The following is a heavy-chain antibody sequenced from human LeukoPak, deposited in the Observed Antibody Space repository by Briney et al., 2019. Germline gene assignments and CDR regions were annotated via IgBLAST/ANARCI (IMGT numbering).Heavy chain of an antibody. CDR1: GFTFSSSW. Sequence: GGSLRLSCAASGFTFSSSWMTWVRQAPGKGLEWVANIKQDGSVRNYVDSVKGRFTISRDNAKNSLYLQMNSLRDEDTAVYYCTRDRVCYTFDYWGQGTLVTVSS. V-gene: IGHV3-7*01. J-gene: IGHJ4*02. D-gene: IGHD2-8*01. CDR3: TRDRVCYTFDY. CDR2: IKQDGSVR.